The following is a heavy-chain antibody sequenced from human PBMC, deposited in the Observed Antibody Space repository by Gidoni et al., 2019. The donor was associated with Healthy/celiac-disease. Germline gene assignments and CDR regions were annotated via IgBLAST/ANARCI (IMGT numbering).Heavy chain of an antibody. CDR1: GVCFRTFG. D-gene: IGHD2-2*01. J-gene: IGHJ4*02. CDR3: AIVVPAATHTQAFDY. Sequence: EVQLLESGRGLVQPGGYRRLSCAVAGVCFRTFGMRWVRQAPGKVLEWISSISGSSGSTYYADSVQGRFTISRDNSKNTLYLQMNSLRAEDTAVYYCAIVVPAATHTQAFDYWGQGTLVTVSS. V-gene: IGHV3-23*01. CDR2: ISGSSGST.